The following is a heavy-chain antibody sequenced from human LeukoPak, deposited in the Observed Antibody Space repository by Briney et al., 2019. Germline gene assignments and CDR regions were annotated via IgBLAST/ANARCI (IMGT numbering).Heavy chain of an antibody. Sequence: SQTLSLTCTVSGGSISSGDYYWSWIRQPPGKDLEWIGYIYYSGSTYYNPSLKSRVTISVDTSKNQFSLKLSSVTAADTAVYYCAREGPSNGSAQNWFDPWGQGTLVPVSS. CDR3: AREGPSNGSAQNWFDP. CDR2: IYYSGST. CDR1: GGSISSGDYY. J-gene: IGHJ5*02. V-gene: IGHV4-30-4*08. D-gene: IGHD1-26*01.